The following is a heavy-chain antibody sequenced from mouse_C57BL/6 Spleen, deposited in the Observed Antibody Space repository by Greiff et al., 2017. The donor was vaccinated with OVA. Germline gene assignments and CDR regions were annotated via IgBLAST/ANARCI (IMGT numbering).Heavy chain of an antibody. CDR1: GFTFSSYA. CDR2: ISSGGDYI. V-gene: IGHV5-9-1*02. CDR3: TRDFIYDGYSYAMDY. J-gene: IGHJ4*01. Sequence: EVKLVESGVGLVKPGGSLKLSCAASGFTFSSYAMSWVRQTPEKRLEWVAYISSGGDYIYYADTVKGRFTISRDNARNTLYLQMSSLKSEDTAMYYCTRDFIYDGYSYAMDYWGQGTSVTVSS. D-gene: IGHD2-3*01.